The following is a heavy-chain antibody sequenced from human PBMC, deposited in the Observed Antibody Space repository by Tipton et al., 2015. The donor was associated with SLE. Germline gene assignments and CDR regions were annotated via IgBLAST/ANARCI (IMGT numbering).Heavy chain of an antibody. CDR3: AREDVSEGATNYFDY. J-gene: IGHJ4*02. Sequence: TLSLTCTVSGGSISSGDYYWSWIRQPPGKGLEWIGYIYYSGSTYYNPSPKSRVTISVDTSKNQFSLKLSSVTAADTAVYYCAREDVSEGATNYFDYWGQGTLVTVSS. CDR1: GGSISSGDYY. D-gene: IGHD5-12*01. V-gene: IGHV4-30-4*01. CDR2: IYYSGST.